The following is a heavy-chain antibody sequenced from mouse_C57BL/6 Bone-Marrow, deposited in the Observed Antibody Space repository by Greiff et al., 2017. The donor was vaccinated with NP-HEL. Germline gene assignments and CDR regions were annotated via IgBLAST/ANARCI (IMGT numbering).Heavy chain of an antibody. D-gene: IGHD3-2*02. J-gene: IGHJ3*01. CDR3: ARENSSGSGAY. Sequence: VQLQQPGAELVKPGASVKLSCKASGYTFTSYWMQWAKQRPGQGLEWIGEIDPSDSYTNYNQKFKGKATLTVDTSSSTAYMQLSSLTSEDSAVYYCARENSSGSGAYWGQGTLVTVSA. CDR1: GYTFTSYW. V-gene: IGHV1-50*01. CDR2: IDPSDSYT.